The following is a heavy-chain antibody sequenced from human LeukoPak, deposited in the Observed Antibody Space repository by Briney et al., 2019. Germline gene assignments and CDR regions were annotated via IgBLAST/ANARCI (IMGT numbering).Heavy chain of an antibody. D-gene: IGHD6-13*01. J-gene: IGHJ5*02. V-gene: IGHV1-2*02. CDR3: ARGIAAAGGRWFDP. CDR1: GYTFTDYY. CDR2: INPNSGGT. Sequence: ASVKVSCKASGYTFTDYYMHWVRQAPGQGLEWMGWINPNSGGTNYAQQFQGRVTITTDTSISTAYMELSNLRSDDTAVYYCARGIAAAGGRWFDPWGQGTLVTVSS.